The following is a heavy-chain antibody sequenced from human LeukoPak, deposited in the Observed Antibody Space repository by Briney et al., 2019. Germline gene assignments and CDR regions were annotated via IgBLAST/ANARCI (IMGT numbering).Heavy chain of an antibody. J-gene: IGHJ4*02. D-gene: IGHD2-15*01. V-gene: IGHV3-23*01. CDR3: AKERSEVVVAATNY. CDR1: GFTFSSYA. CDR2: ITGGGDTT. Sequence: PGGSLRLSCAASGFTFSSYAMTWVRQAPGKGLEWVSSITGGGDTTYYADSVRGRSTISRDNSKNTLSLQMNSLRAEDTAVYYCAKERSEVVVAATNYWGQGTLVTVSS.